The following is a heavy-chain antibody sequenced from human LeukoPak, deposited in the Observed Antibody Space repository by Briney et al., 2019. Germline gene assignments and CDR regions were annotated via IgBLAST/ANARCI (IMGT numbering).Heavy chain of an antibody. CDR3: AISSGYYGSAFDI. J-gene: IGHJ3*02. CDR2: INPSGGST. CDR1: GYTFTSYY. V-gene: IGHV1-46*01. D-gene: IGHD3-22*01. Sequence: ASVKVSCKASGYTFTSYYMHWVRQAPGQGLKWMGIINPSGGSTSYAQKFQGRVTMTRDTSTSTVYMELSSLRSEDTAVYYCAISSGYYGSAFDIWGQGTMVTVSS.